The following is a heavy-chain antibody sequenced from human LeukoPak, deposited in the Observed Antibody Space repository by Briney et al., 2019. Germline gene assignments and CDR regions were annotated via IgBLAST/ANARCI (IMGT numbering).Heavy chain of an antibody. V-gene: IGHV4-34*01. J-gene: IGHJ5*02. D-gene: IGHD2-21*02. CDR3: ARGSVVTQGWFDP. CDR2: INHSGST. Sequence: PSETLSLTCAVYGGSFSGYYWSWIRQPPGKGLEWIGEINHSGSTNYNPSLKSRVTISVDTSKNQFSLKLSPVTAADTAVYYCARGSVVTQGWFDPWGQGTLVTVSS. CDR1: GGSFSGYY.